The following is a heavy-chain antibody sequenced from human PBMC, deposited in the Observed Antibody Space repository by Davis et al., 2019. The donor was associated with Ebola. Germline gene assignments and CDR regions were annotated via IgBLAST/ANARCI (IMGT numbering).Heavy chain of an antibody. D-gene: IGHD6-6*01. V-gene: IGHV4-30-2*01. CDR1: GGSISSGGYS. J-gene: IGHJ4*02. CDR3: ASTLIAAPGDNYFDY. Sequence: PSETLSLTCAVSGGSISSGGYSWSWIRQPPGKGLKWIGYIYHSGSTYYNPSLKSRVTISVDRSKNQFSLKLSSVTAADTAVYYCASTLIAAPGDNYFDYWGQGTLVTVSS. CDR2: IYHSGST.